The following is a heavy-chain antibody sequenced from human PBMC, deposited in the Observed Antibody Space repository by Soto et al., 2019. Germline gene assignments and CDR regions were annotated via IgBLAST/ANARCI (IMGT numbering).Heavy chain of an antibody. CDR1: GGTFSSYA. Sequence: SVKISCKASGGTFSSYAISWVRQAPGQGLEWMGGIIPIFGTANYAQKFQGRVTITADKSTSTAYMELSSLRSEDTAVYYCARSRASDFDYGMDVWGQGTTVTVSS. V-gene: IGHV1-69*06. CDR3: ARSRASDFDYGMDV. CDR2: IIPIFGTA. D-gene: IGHD2-21*02. J-gene: IGHJ6*02.